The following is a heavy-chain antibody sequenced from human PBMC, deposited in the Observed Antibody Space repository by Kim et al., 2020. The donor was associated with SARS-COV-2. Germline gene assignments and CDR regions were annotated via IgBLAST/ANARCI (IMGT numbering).Heavy chain of an antibody. CDR2: LSYDGSDK. CDR1: GFTFSSYG. J-gene: IGHJ4*02. D-gene: IGHD5-12*01. Sequence: GGSLRLSCAASGFTFSSYGMHWVRQAPGKGLEWVAVLSYDGSDKYYADSVKGRFTISRDNSKNTLFLQMNSLRAEDTAVYYCAKAFKYSGYDRASFFDYWGQGTLVTVSS. V-gene: IGHV3-30*18. CDR3: AKAFKYSGYDRASFFDY.